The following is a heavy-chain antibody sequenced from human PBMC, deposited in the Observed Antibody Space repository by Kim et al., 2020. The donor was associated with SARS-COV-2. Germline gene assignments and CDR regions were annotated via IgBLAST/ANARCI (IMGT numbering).Heavy chain of an antibody. Sequence: PSLKRRVTISLDPSKNQFSLKLSSVTAADTAVYYCARSYDSSGYSPRFDYWGQGTLVTVSS. V-gene: IGHV4-34*01. J-gene: IGHJ4*02. CDR3: ARSYDSSGYSPRFDY. D-gene: IGHD3-22*01.